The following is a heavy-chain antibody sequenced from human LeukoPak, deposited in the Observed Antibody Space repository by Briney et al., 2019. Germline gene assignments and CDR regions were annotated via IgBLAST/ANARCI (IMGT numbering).Heavy chain of an antibody. CDR2: ISSGGYIT. J-gene: IGHJ4*02. V-gene: IGHV3-11*01. CDR3: ARSGSGRNQPFDY. D-gene: IGHD1-14*01. Sequence: GGSLRLSCAASGFTFSDHYMSWIRQAPGKGLQWVSYISSGGYITYYADSVKGRFTISRDNAKNSLYLQMNSLRAEDTALYYCARSGSGRNQPFDYWGQGTLVTVSS. CDR1: GFTFSDHY.